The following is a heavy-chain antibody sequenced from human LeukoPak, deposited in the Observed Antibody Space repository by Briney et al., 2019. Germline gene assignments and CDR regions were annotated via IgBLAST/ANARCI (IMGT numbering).Heavy chain of an antibody. V-gene: IGHV3-21*01. CDR1: GFTFSSYS. D-gene: IGHD3-9*01. CDR2: ISSSSSYI. J-gene: IGHJ3*02. Sequence: GGSLRLSCAASGFTFSSYSMNWVRQAPGKGLEWVSSISSSSSYIYYADSVKGRFTISRDNAKNSLYLQMNSLRAEDTAVYYCARDGYYDMLTGYSTDAFDIWGQGTMVTVSS. CDR3: ARDGYYDMLTGYSTDAFDI.